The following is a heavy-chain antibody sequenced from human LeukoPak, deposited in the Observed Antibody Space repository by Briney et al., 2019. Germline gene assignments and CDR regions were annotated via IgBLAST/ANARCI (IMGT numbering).Heavy chain of an antibody. Sequence: PSETLSLTSTVSGGSISSSIYYWGWIRQPPGKGLEWIGSIYYSGSTYYNPSLKSRVTISVDTSKNQFSLKLSSVTAADTAVYYCARTGNSNYAGDYWGQGTLVTVSS. CDR1: GGSISSSIYY. CDR2: IYYSGST. CDR3: ARTGNSNYAGDY. J-gene: IGHJ4*02. V-gene: IGHV4-39*01. D-gene: IGHD4-11*01.